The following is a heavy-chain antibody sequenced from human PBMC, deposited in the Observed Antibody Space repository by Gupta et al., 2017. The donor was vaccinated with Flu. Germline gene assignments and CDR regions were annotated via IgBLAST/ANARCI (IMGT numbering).Heavy chain of an antibody. CDR1: GGSISSGGYY. J-gene: IGHJ4*02. Sequence: QVQLQESGPGLVKPSQTLSLTCTVSGGSISSGGYYWSWIRQHPGKGLEWIGYMFYSGSTFYNPSLESRLTISRDTSKNQFSLKLNSVTAADTAVYYCARVRYSYGYGYDYWGQGTLGTVSS. D-gene: IGHD5-18*01. CDR3: ARVRYSYGYGYDY. CDR2: MFYSGST. V-gene: IGHV4-31*03.